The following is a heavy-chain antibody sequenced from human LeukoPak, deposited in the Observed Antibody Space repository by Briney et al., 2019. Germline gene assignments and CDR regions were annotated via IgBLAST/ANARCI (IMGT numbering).Heavy chain of an antibody. Sequence: GGSLRLSCAASGFTFSSYGMHWVRQAPGKGLEWVSSISSSSSYIYYADSVKGRFTISRDNAKNSLYLQMNSLRAEDTAVYYCARDKPYSSGWGFSYYYMDVWGKGTTVTISS. D-gene: IGHD6-19*01. J-gene: IGHJ6*03. V-gene: IGHV3-21*01. CDR2: ISSSSSYI. CDR3: ARDKPYSSGWGFSYYYMDV. CDR1: GFTFSSYG.